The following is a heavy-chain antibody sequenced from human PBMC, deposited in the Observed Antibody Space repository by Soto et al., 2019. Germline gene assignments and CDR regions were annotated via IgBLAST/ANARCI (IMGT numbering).Heavy chain of an antibody. CDR1: GFMFSTYL. J-gene: IGHJ6*02. V-gene: IGHV3-7*01. D-gene: IGHD3-16*01. CDR3: XGALTYEVPYYYYGMDV. CDR2: IRQGGNEK. Sequence: EVQLVESGGGLVQPGGSLRLSCTASGFMFSTYLMSWVRQAPGKGLEWVANIRQGGNEKFYVDSVKGRFTISRDNAKKSLYLQMNSLRAEDTAVYYXXGALTYEVPYYYYGMDVWGQGTTVTVSS.